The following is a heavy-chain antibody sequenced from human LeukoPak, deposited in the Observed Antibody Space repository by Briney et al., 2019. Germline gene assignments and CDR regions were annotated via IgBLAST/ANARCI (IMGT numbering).Heavy chain of an antibody. CDR2: ISSSSSYI. V-gene: IGHV3-21*01. Sequence: GGSLRLSCAASGFTFSSYSMNWVRQAPGKGLEWVSSISSSSSYIYYADSVKGRFTISRDNAKNSLYLQMNSLRAEDTAVYYCARAEDIVVVVAAPGANYYYGMDVWGQGTTVTVSS. D-gene: IGHD2-15*01. CDR3: ARAEDIVVVVAAPGANYYYGMDV. CDR1: GFTFSSYS. J-gene: IGHJ6*02.